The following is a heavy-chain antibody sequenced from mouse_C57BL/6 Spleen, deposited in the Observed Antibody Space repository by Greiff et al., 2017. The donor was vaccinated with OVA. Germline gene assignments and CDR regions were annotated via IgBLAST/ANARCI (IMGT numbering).Heavy chain of an antibody. Sequence: QVHVKQSGAELVKPGASVKISCKASGYAFSSYWMNWVKQRPGKGLEWIGQIYPGDGDTNYNGKFKGKATLTADKSSSTAYMQLSSLTSEDSAVYFCARRNHAYFDYWGQGTTLTVSS. CDR2: IYPGDGDT. V-gene: IGHV1-80*01. J-gene: IGHJ2*01. CDR1: GYAFSSYW. D-gene: IGHD2-1*01. CDR3: ARRNHAYFDY.